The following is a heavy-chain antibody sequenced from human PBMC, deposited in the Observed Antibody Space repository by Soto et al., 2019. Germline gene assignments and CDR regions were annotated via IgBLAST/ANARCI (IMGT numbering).Heavy chain of an antibody. D-gene: IGHD3-10*01. CDR1: GFTFSSYG. Sequence: QVQLVESGGGVVQPGRSLRLSCAASGFTFSSYGMHWVRQAPGKGLEWVAVISYDGSNKYYADSVKGRFTISRDNSKNTLYLQMYSLRAEDTAVYYCAKDYSGNDAFDIWGQGTMVTVSS. CDR2: ISYDGSNK. J-gene: IGHJ3*02. CDR3: AKDYSGNDAFDI. V-gene: IGHV3-30*18.